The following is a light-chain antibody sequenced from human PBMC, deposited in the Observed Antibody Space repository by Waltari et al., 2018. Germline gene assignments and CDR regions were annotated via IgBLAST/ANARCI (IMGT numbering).Light chain of an antibody. CDR2: KDS. CDR1: LLANEY. V-gene: IGLV3-25*03. Sequence: YELTQPPSVSVSQGQTARLTCSGHLLANEYTYWYHQKPGQAPVLVIYKDSERPSWLPERFSGSTSGTTVTLTISGVQAEDEADYYCHSGDSSSSLMVFGGGTKLTVL. CDR3: HSGDSSSSLMV. J-gene: IGLJ2*01.